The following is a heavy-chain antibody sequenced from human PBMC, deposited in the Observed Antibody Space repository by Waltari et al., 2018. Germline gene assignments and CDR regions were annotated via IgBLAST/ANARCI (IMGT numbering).Heavy chain of an antibody. D-gene: IGHD6-13*01. V-gene: IGHV3-23*03. CDR2: ISSGGST. CDR1: GFTLSSYA. CDR3: AKVGSIAAAATSY. Sequence: EVQLLESGGGLVQPGGSLRLSCAASGFTLSSYAMSWVRQAPGKGLEGVSVISSGGSTYYADSVKGRFTISRDNSKNTLYLQMNSLRAEDTAVYYCAKVGSIAAAATSYWGQGTLVTVSS. J-gene: IGHJ4*02.